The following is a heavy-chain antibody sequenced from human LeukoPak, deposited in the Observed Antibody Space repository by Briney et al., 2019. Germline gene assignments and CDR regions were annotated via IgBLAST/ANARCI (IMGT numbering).Heavy chain of an antibody. Sequence: GGSLRLSCGASGFSFSNYGMHWVRQAPGKGLEWVAFIRYDGSNKYYADSVKGRFTISRDNSKNTLYLQMSSLRTEDTAVYYCAIWPRNQRDFDYWGQGTLVTVSS. D-gene: IGHD6-25*01. CDR1: GFSFSNYG. CDR3: AIWPRNQRDFDY. V-gene: IGHV3-30*02. CDR2: IRYDGSNK. J-gene: IGHJ4*02.